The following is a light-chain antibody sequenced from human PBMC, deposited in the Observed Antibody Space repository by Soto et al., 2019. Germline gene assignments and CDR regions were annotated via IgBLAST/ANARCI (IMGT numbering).Light chain of an antibody. CDR2: AAS. J-gene: IGKJ3*01. V-gene: IGKV1-39*01. Sequence: DIQMTQSPSSLSASIGDRVTITCRASQTISNYLTWYQQKPGKAPNLLIYAASSLESGVPSRFSGSGSGTDFTLTISSLQPEDFATYYCQQSYSTPFTFGPGTKVDVK. CDR1: QTISNY. CDR3: QQSYSTPFT.